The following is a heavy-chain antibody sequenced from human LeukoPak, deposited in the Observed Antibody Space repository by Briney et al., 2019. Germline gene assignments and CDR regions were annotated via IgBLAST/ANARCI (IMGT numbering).Heavy chain of an antibody. CDR2: IDRDGTRT. CDR1: GFAFSTYW. J-gene: IGHJ5*02. V-gene: IGHV3-74*01. Sequence: GGSLRLSCAASGFAFSTYWMHWVRQAPGKELVWVSRIDRDGTRTTYADSVRGRFTISRDNAKNTLYLQMNSLRAEDTAVYYCARSPNCGGDCSWGQGTLVTVSS. CDR3: ARSPNCGGDCS. D-gene: IGHD2-21*02.